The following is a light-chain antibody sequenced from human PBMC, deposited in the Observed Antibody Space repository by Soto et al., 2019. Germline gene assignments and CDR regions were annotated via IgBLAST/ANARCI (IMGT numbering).Light chain of an antibody. J-gene: IGKJ5*01. CDR1: QNITNN. CDR2: HAS. CDR3: QQYYGLPPLT. Sequence: DIQVTQTPSSLCASIGDRVTITCQASQNITNNLSWYQQKPGKAPNLLIYHASKLAKGVTSRFSGSGSGTDFSFIITSLQREDLATSDCQQYYGLPPLTFGQGTRLEIK. V-gene: IGKV1-33*01.